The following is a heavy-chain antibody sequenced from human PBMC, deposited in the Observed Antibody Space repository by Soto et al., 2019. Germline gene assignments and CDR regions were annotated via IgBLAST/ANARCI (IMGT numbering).Heavy chain of an antibody. Sequence: SETLSLTCTVSGGSIRSSTYYWGWIRQPPGKGLEWIGSISYSGTTYYNPSLKSRVTISIDTSTNQFSLNLSSVTAADTAVYFCASDSNINLFYYWGLGTLVTVSS. CDR1: GGSIRSSTYY. V-gene: IGHV4-39*02. CDR2: ISYSGTT. J-gene: IGHJ4*02. CDR3: ASDSNINLFYY. D-gene: IGHD4-4*01.